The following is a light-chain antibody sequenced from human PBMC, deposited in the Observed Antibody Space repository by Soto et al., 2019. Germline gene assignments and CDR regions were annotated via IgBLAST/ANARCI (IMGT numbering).Light chain of an antibody. Sequence: QSVLTQPPSVYGTPGQSVTISCSGSSSNVGTIFVYWYQQIPGTAPKLLIFRNNQRPSGVPDRFSGSKSGTSASLAISGLRSEDEADYYCAAWDDSLSIWVFGGGTKVTVL. CDR3: AAWDDSLSIWV. V-gene: IGLV1-47*01. J-gene: IGLJ3*02. CDR1: SSNVGTIF. CDR2: RNN.